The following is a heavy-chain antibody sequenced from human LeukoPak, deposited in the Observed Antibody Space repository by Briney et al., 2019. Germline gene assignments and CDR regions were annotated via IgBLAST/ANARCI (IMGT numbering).Heavy chain of an antibody. J-gene: IGHJ4*02. V-gene: IGHV1-46*01. CDR3: ASGPSRGHYYDSSGYLDY. Sequence: GASVKVSCKASGYTFTSYYMHWVRQAPGQGLEWMGIINPSGGSTSYAQKFQGRVTMTRDTSTSTVYMELSSLRSEDTAVHYCASGPSRGHYYDSSGYLDYWGQGTLVTVSS. CDR2: INPSGGST. D-gene: IGHD3-22*01. CDR1: GYTFTSYY.